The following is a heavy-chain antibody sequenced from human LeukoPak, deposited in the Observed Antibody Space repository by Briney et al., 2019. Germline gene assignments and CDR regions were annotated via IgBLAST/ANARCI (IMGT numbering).Heavy chain of an antibody. D-gene: IGHD2-2*01. CDR1: GYSFTSYW. V-gene: IGHV5-51*01. CDR3: ARYYCSSTSCYGFHY. CDR2: IYPGDSDT. Sequence: GGSLRLSCKGSGYSFTSYWIGWVRQMPGKGLEWMGIIYPGDSDTRYSPSFQGQVTISADKSISTAYLQWSSLKASDTAMYYCARYYCSSTSCYGFHYWGQGTLVTVSS. J-gene: IGHJ4*02.